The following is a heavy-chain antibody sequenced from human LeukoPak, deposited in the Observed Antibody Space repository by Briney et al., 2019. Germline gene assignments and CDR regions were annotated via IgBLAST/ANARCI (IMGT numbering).Heavy chain of an antibody. Sequence: PSETLSLTCTVSGGSIINSDLYWSCIRQSPGKGLECIGYIYHSTNTYYNPSLKSRVTMSVDSSKNQFSLRLTSVTAADTAVYFCAGGIGTTVRGYFDYWGQGTQVTVSS. CDR1: GGSIINSDLY. CDR2: IYHSTNT. V-gene: IGHV4-30-2*06. J-gene: IGHJ4*02. CDR3: AGGIGTTVRGYFDY. D-gene: IGHD4-11*01.